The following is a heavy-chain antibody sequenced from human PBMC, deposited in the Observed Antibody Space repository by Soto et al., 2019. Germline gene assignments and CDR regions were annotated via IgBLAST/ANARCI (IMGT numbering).Heavy chain of an antibody. CDR2: ISGSGGST. J-gene: IGHJ4*02. CDR3: AKVLRNDFWSGPLVDY. Sequence: PGGSLRLSCTASGFTFSSNAVSWVRQAPGKGLEWVSAISGSGGSTSYADSVKGRFTISRDNSKNTLYLQMNSRRAEDTAVYYCAKVLRNDFWSGPLVDYWGQGTLVTVSS. D-gene: IGHD3-3*01. CDR1: GFTFSSNA. V-gene: IGHV3-23*01.